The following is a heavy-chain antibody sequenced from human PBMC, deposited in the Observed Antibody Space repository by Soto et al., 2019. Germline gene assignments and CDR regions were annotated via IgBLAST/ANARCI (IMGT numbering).Heavy chain of an antibody. D-gene: IGHD4-17*01. Sequence: QMQLQESGPGLVKPSETLSLTCTVSCGSISSSSYYWGWIRQPPGKGLEWIGTSYYNGATQYNPSLKILVTIPVDTSKNHFYLKVGSVPATETAIYYCAREKRTDYVDPSGDYGGQGTLGTVSS. CDR3: AREKRTDYVDPSGDY. CDR1: CGSISSSSYY. CDR2: SYYNGAT. J-gene: IGHJ4*02. V-gene: IGHV4-39*02.